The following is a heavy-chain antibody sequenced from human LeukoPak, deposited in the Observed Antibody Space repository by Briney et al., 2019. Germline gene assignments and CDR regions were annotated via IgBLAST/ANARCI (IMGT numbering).Heavy chain of an antibody. D-gene: IGHD2-15*01. CDR1: GFSIDSFW. CDR2: ISGSGGST. CDR3: AIYCSGGSCYAGGIDY. Sequence: GGSLRLSCAASGFSIDSFWMSWVRQAPGKGLEWVSAISGSGGSTYYADSVKGRFTISRDNSKNTLYLQMNSLRAEDTAVYYCAIYCSGGSCYAGGIDYWGQGTLVTVSS. J-gene: IGHJ4*02. V-gene: IGHV3-23*01.